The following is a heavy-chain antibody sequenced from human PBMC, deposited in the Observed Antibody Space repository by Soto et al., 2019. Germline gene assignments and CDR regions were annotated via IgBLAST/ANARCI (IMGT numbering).Heavy chain of an antibody. D-gene: IGHD3-22*01. CDR2: ISGSGGST. V-gene: IGHV3-23*01. CDR3: AKDGDYYDSSGYYRYWYFDL. J-gene: IGHJ2*01. CDR1: GFTFSSYA. Sequence: EVQLLESGGGLVQPGGSLRLSCAASGFTFSSYAMSWVRQAPGKGLEWVSTISGSGGSTYYADSVKGRFTISRDNSKNTLYLQMYSLRAEDRAVYYCAKDGDYYDSSGYYRYWYFDLWGRGTLVTVSS.